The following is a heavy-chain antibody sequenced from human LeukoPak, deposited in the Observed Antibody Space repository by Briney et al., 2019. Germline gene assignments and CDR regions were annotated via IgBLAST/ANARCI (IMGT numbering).Heavy chain of an antibody. CDR2: INHSGST. J-gene: IGHJ6*03. CDR3: AISPDYYYYMDV. Sequence: SETLSLTCAVYGGSFSGYYWSWIRQPPGKGLEWIGEINHSGSTNYNPSLKSRVTISVDTSKNQFSLKLSSVTAADMAVYYCAISPDYYYYMDVWGKGTTVTVSS. CDR1: GGSFSGYY. V-gene: IGHV4-34*01.